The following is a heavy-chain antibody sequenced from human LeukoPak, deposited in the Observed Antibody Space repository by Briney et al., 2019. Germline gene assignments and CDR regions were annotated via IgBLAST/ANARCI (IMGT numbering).Heavy chain of an antibody. V-gene: IGHV1-69*04. CDR1: GGTFSSYA. J-gene: IGHJ3*02. CDR3: ASLGMLKAFDI. Sequence: SVKVSCKASGGTFSSYAISWVRQAPGQGLEWMGRIIPILGIANYAQKFQGRVTITADKSTSTAYMELSSLRSEDTAVYYCASLGMLKAFDIWGQGTMVTVSS. CDR2: IIPILGIA. D-gene: IGHD7-27*01.